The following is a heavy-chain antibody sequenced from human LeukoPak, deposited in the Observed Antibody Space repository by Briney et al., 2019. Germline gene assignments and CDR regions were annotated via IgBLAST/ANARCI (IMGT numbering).Heavy chain of an antibody. J-gene: IGHJ6*03. Sequence: SVKVSCTASGGTFSSYAISWVRQAPGQGLEWMGGIIPIFGTANYAQKFQGRVTITTDESTSTAYMELSSLRSEDTAVYYCARVRPDGGWGYYDSSGTIPYYMDVWGKGTTVIVSS. CDR1: GGTFSSYA. CDR3: ARVRPDGGWGYYDSSGTIPYYMDV. D-gene: IGHD3-22*01. CDR2: IIPIFGTA. V-gene: IGHV1-69*05.